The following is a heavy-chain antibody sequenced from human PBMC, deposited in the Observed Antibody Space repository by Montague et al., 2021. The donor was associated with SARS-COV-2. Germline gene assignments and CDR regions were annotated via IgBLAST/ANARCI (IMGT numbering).Heavy chain of an antibody. D-gene: IGHD3-9*01. Sequence: FLRLSCAASGFTSSSYAMHWVRQAPGKGLEWVAVISYDGSNKYYADSVKGRFTISRDNSKNTLYLQMNSLRAEDTAVYYCARDPPYFDSGGFLDYWGQGTLVTVSS. V-gene: IGHV3-30-3*01. CDR3: ARDPPYFDSGGFLDY. J-gene: IGHJ4*02. CDR1: GFTSSSYA. CDR2: ISYDGSNK.